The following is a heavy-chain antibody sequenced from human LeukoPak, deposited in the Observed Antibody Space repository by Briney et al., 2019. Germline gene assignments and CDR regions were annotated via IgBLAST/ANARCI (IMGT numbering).Heavy chain of an antibody. CDR3: ARLLWFGEYYFDY. D-gene: IGHD3-10*01. CDR1: GGSISSYY. V-gene: IGHV4-59*04. J-gene: IGHJ4*02. Sequence: SETLSLTCTVSGGSISSYYWSWIRQPPGKGLEWIGTIYYSGSTYYNPSLRSRVTISVDTSKKQFSLNLSSVTAADTAVYYCARLLWFGEYYFDYWGQGTLVTVSS. CDR2: IYYSGST.